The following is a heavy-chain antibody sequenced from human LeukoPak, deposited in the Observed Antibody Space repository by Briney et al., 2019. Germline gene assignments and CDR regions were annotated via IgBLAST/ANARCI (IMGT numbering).Heavy chain of an antibody. CDR3: AKGSSSSWYDAFDI. J-gene: IGHJ3*02. V-gene: IGHV3-23*01. CDR2: ISGNGRTT. D-gene: IGHD6-13*01. CDR1: GFTFKTYG. Sequence: GGSLRLSCAASGFTFKTYGMSWVRQFPGQGLEWVSAISGNGRTTYYADSVKGRFTMSRDNSKNTLYVQMNSLRAEDTAVYYCAKGSSSSWYDAFDIWGQGTMVTVSS.